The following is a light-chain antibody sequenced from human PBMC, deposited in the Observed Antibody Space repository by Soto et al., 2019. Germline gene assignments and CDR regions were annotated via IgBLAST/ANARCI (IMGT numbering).Light chain of an antibody. CDR2: SAS. J-gene: IGKJ4*01. CDR3: QQRINWPLT. Sequence: EIVLAQSPATLSLSPGERATLSCRASHSVSRYLAWYQQKPGQAPRLLIYSASNRATGIPARFSGSGSGTDFTLTTSSLDPEDFAVYYCQQRINWPLTFGGGTKVEIK. CDR1: HSVSRY. V-gene: IGKV3-11*01.